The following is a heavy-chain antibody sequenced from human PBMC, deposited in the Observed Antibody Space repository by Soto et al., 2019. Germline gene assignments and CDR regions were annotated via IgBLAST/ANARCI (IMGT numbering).Heavy chain of an antibody. Sequence: ASLKGSWKAAGCTFATYAIRWVRHDPEQRLEWMGWINAGNGNTKYSQKFQGRVTITRDTSARTGYMELGGLTSEDTAVYYCARDFQWSRGNYYYYGMDVWGQGTTVTVSS. CDR1: GCTFATYA. CDR2: INAGNGNT. CDR3: ARDFQWSRGNYYYYGMDV. V-gene: IGHV1-3*01. D-gene: IGHD2-8*01. J-gene: IGHJ6*02.